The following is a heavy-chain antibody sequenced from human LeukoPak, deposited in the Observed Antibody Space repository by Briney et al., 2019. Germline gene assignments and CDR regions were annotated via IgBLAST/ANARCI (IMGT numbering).Heavy chain of an antibody. D-gene: IGHD6-13*01. CDR2: INPNSGGT. Sequence: ASVKVSCKASGYTFTGYYMHWVRQAPGQGLEWMGWINPNSGGTNYAQKFQGWVTMTRDTSISTAYMELSRLRSEDTAVYYCAASAAPYYYYYYYMDVWGKGTTVTVSS. CDR1: GYTFTGYY. V-gene: IGHV1-2*04. CDR3: AASAAPYYYYYYYMDV. J-gene: IGHJ6*03.